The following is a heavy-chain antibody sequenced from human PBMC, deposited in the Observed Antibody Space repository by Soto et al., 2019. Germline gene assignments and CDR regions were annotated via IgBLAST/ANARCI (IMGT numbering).Heavy chain of an antibody. V-gene: IGHV1-58*01. Sequence: SVKVSCKTSGFIFTSSAVQWVRQARGQRLEWIGWIVVGSGNTNYAQKFQERVTITRDMSTSTAYMELSSLRSEDTAVYYCAADQEGDDFWSGYHFDYWGQGTLVTVSS. D-gene: IGHD3-3*01. J-gene: IGHJ4*02. CDR2: IVVGSGNT. CDR3: AADQEGDDFWSGYHFDY. CDR1: GFIFTSSA.